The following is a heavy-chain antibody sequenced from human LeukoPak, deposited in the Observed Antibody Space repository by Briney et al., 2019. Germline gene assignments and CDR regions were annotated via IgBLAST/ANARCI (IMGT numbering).Heavy chain of an antibody. J-gene: IGHJ4*02. CDR1: GFSFISYV. V-gene: IGHV3-30*03. CDR2: ISYDGSKK. Sequence: GGSLRLSCAASGFSFISYVMHWVRQAPGKGLEWVSSISYDGSKKFYVDSVKGRFTVSRDNSKNTLYLQMNSLRPEDTSVYYCALDKVAVGDYWGQGTLVTVSS. D-gene: IGHD6-19*01. CDR3: ALDKVAVGDY.